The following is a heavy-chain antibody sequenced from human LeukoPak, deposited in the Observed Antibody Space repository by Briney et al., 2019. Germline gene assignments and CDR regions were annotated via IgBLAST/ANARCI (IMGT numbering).Heavy chain of an antibody. V-gene: IGHV1-69*13. D-gene: IGHD3-10*01. J-gene: IGHJ4*02. CDR2: IIPIFGTA. Sequence: ASVKVSCKASGGTFSSYAISWVRQAPGQGLEWMGGIIPIFGTANYAQKFQGRVTITADESTSAAYMELSSLRSEDTAVYYCAIGLYGSGVVFDYWGQGTLVTVSS. CDR1: GGTFSSYA. CDR3: AIGLYGSGVVFDY.